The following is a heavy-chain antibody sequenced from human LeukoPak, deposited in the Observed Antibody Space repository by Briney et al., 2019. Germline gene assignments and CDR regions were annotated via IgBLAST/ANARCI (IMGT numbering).Heavy chain of an antibody. CDR1: GGSFSGYY. CDR2: INHSGST. V-gene: IGHV4-34*01. D-gene: IGHD1-26*01. CDR3: ARSSGSYYYYYGMDV. Sequence: SETLSLTCAVYGGSFSGYYWSWIRQPPGKGLEWIGEINHSGSTNYNPSLKSRVTISVDTSKNQFSLKLSSVTAADTAVYYCARSSGSYYYYYGMDVWGQGTTVTVSS. J-gene: IGHJ6*02.